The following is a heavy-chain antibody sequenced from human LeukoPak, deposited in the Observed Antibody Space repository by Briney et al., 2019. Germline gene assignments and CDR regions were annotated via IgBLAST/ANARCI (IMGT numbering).Heavy chain of an antibody. CDR1: GFTFSSYW. J-gene: IGHJ4*02. CDR2: INSDGSST. D-gene: IGHD3-3*01. V-gene: IGHV3-74*01. CDR3: ARDRYDFWSGFDY. Sequence: PGGSLRLACAPYGFTFSSYWMHWVRQAPGKGLVWVSRINSDGSSTSYADSVKGRFTISRDNAKNTLYLQMNSLRAEDTAVYYCARDRYDFWSGFDYWGQGTLVTVSS.